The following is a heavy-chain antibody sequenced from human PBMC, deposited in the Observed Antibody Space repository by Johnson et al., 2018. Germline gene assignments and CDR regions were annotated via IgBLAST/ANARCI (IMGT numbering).Heavy chain of an antibody. D-gene: IGHD3-3*01. CDR3: AKDSIYDFWSGYYSKAFDI. V-gene: IGHV3-9*03. Sequence: VQLVQSGGGLVQPSRSLRLSCAASGFTFDDYAMHWVRQAPGKGLEWVSGISWNSGSIGYADSVKGRFTISRGNAKNSLYLQMNSLRAEEMALYYCAKDSIYDFWSGYYSKAFDIWGQGTMVTVSS. CDR1: GFTFDDYA. J-gene: IGHJ3*02. CDR2: ISWNSGSI.